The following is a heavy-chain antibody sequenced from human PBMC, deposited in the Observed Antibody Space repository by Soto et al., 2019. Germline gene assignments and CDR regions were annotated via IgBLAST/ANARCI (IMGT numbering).Heavy chain of an antibody. D-gene: IGHD6-13*01. CDR2: IVVGSGNT. CDR3: AAFQVGRYSSSWYGDAFDI. J-gene: IGHJ3*02. Sequence: SVKVSCKASGFTFTSSAMQWVRQARGQRLEWIGWIVVGSGNTNYAQKFQERVTITRDMSTSTAYMELSSLRSEDTAVYYCAAFQVGRYSSSWYGDAFDIWGQGTMVTVSS. V-gene: IGHV1-58*02. CDR1: GFTFTSSA.